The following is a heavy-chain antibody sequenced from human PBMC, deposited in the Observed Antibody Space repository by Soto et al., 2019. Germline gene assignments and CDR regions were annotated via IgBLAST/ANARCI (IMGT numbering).Heavy chain of an antibody. CDR2: IYYSGST. J-gene: IGHJ4*02. Sequence: QLQLQESGPGLVKPSETLSLTCTVSGGSISSSSYYWGWIRQPPGKGLEWIGSIYYSGSTYYNPSRKSRVTISVDTSMNQFCLKLSSVTDADTAVYYCARQELLWFGEFRFGYWGQGTLVTVSS. V-gene: IGHV4-39*01. CDR1: GGSISSSSYY. CDR3: ARQELLWFGEFRFGY. D-gene: IGHD3-10*01.